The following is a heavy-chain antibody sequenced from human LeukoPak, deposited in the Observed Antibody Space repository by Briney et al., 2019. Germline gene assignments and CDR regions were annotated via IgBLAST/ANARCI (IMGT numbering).Heavy chain of an antibody. CDR1: GGSISSYH. Sequence: NPSETLSLTCTVSGGSISSYHWSWIRQPPGKGLEWIGYIYATGSTNYNPSLKSRVTISVDTSKNQFSLNLRSVTAADTAVYYCARHGSVRSPLGPWGQGTLVTVSS. J-gene: IGHJ5*02. V-gene: IGHV4-4*09. D-gene: IGHD3-10*01. CDR2: IYATGST. CDR3: ARHGSVRSPLGP.